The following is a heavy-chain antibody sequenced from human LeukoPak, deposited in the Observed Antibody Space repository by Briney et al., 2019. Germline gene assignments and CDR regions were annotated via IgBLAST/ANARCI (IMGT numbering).Heavy chain of an antibody. Sequence: SETLSLTCTVSGGSISSSSYYWGWIRQPPGKGLEWIGSIYYSGSTYYNPSLKSRVTISVDTSKNQFPLKLSSVTAADTAVYYCARGITIFGVPTPHFDYWGQGTLVTVSS. V-gene: IGHV4-39*06. CDR2: IYYSGST. J-gene: IGHJ4*02. CDR1: GGSISSSSYY. CDR3: ARGITIFGVPTPHFDY. D-gene: IGHD3-3*01.